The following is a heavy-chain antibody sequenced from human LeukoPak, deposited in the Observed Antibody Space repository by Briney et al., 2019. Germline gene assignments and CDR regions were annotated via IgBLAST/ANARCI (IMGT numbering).Heavy chain of an antibody. V-gene: IGHV1-69*13. D-gene: IGHD5-12*01. CDR3: ARGESYSGYDRYFDY. CDR2: IIPIFGTA. CDR1: GGTFSSYA. Sequence: ASVKVSCKASGGTFSSYAISWVRQAPGQGLEWMGGIIPIFGTANYAQKFQGRVTITADESTSTAYMELSSLRSEDTAVYYCARGESYSGYDRYFDYWGQGTLVTVSS. J-gene: IGHJ4*02.